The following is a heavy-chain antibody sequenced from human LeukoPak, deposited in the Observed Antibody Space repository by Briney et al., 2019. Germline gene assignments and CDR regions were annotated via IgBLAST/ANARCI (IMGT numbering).Heavy chain of an antibody. J-gene: IGHJ3*02. V-gene: IGHV1-69*13. Sequence: ASVKVSCKASGYTFTGYYMHWVRQAPGQGLEWMGGIIPIFGTANYAQKFQGRVTITADESTSTAYMELSSLRSEDTAVYYCAGGTAKAFDIWGQGTMVTVSS. D-gene: IGHD3-10*01. CDR1: GYTFTGYY. CDR2: IIPIFGTA. CDR3: AGGTAKAFDI.